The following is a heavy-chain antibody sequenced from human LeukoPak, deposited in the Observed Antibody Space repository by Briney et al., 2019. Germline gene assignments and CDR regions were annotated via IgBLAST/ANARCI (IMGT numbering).Heavy chain of an antibody. CDR1: GFTFSRNA. V-gene: IGHV3-23*01. CDR3: AKDANYLRSSGYLIPIDF. Sequence: GWSLRLSCAASGFTFSRNAMNWVRQAPGKGLEWVAAISSNGLGTYYADSVKGRFNISRDNSRNTLYLQMNSLRIEDTAFYYCAKDANYLRSSGYLIPIDFWGEGTLVTVSP. CDR2: ISSNGLGT. J-gene: IGHJ4*02. D-gene: IGHD3-22*01.